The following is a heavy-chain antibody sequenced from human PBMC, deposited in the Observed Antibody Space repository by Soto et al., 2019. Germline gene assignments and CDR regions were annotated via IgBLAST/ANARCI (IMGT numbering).Heavy chain of an antibody. J-gene: IGHJ5*02. CDR1: GYTFTSYG. CDR3: AGDSIRFRRQGHYNWFDP. CDR2: ISAYNGNT. Sequence: QVQLVQSGAEVKKPGASVKVSCKASGYTFTSYGISWVRQAPGQGLEWMGWISAYNGNTNYAQKLQGRVTMTTDTSTSTAYMGLRSLRSDDTAVYYCAGDSIRFRRQGHYNWFDPRGQGTLVTVSS. V-gene: IGHV1-18*01. D-gene: IGHD1-20*01.